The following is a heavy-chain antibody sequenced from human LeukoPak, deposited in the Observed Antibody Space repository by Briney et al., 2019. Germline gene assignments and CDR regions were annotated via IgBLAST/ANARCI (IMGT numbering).Heavy chain of an antibody. CDR1: GFTVSSNY. V-gene: IGHV3-66*01. D-gene: IGHD4-17*01. J-gene: IGHJ4*02. Sequence: PGGSLRLSCAASGFTVSSNYMSWVRQAPGKGLEWVSVIYSDSGGSTYYADSVKGRFTVSRDNSKDTLYLHMNSLRAEDTAVYYCARGFTHDYGDYFNYWGQGTLVTVSS. CDR2: IYSDSGGST. CDR3: ARGFTHDYGDYFNY.